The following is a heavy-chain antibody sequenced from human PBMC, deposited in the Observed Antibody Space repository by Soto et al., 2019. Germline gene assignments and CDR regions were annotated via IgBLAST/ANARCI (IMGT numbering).Heavy chain of an antibody. Sequence: GGSLRLSCAASGFTFSGSAMHWVRQASGKGLEWVGRIRSKANSYATAYAASVKGRFTISRDDSKNTAYLQMNSLKTEDTAVYYCTRLAYSSSSGGYYYYYMDVWGKGTTVTVSS. V-gene: IGHV3-73*01. CDR2: IRSKANSYAT. J-gene: IGHJ6*03. D-gene: IGHD6-6*01. CDR3: TRLAYSSSSGGYYYYYMDV. CDR1: GFTFSGSA.